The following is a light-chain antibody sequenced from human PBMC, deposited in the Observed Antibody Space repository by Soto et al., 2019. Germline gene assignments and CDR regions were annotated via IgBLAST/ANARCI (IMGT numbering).Light chain of an antibody. CDR3: QQYGSSPPYT. Sequence: EIVLTQSPGTLSLSPGERATLSCRASQSVSSSYLAWYQQKPGQAPRLLIYGASSRATGIPDRFSGSGSGTDFTLTINRLEPEDPAVYYCQQYGSSPPYTFGQGTKLEIK. CDR1: QSVSSSY. J-gene: IGKJ2*01. CDR2: GAS. V-gene: IGKV3-20*01.